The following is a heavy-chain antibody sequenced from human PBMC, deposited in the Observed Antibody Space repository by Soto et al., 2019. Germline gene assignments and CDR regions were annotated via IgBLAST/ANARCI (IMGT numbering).Heavy chain of an antibody. CDR3: ARDGNYYGSGPLLANWFDP. V-gene: IGHV1-18*04. CDR1: GYTFTSYG. Sequence: QVQLVQSGAEVKKPGASVKVSCKASGYTFTSYGISWVRQAPGQGLEWMGWISAYNGNTNYAQKLQGRVTMTTDTSTSTAYMEQRNLRSDDTAVYYCARDGNYYGSGPLLANWFDPWGQGTLVTVSS. CDR2: ISAYNGNT. D-gene: IGHD3-10*01. J-gene: IGHJ5*02.